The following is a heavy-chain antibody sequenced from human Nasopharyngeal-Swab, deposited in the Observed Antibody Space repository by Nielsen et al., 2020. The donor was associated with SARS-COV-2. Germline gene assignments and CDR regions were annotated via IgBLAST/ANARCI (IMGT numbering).Heavy chain of an antibody. J-gene: IGHJ4*02. V-gene: IGHV3-53*01. CDR1: GFTVSTNY. CDR3: ARDWATGINY. D-gene: IGHD6-13*01. CDR2: TYSGGNT. Sequence: GESLKISCAASGFTVSTNYMSWVRQAPGKGLEWVSVTYSGGNTYYADSVKGRFTISRDNSENMLYLQMNSLRADDTAVYYCARDWATGINYWGQGTLVTVSS.